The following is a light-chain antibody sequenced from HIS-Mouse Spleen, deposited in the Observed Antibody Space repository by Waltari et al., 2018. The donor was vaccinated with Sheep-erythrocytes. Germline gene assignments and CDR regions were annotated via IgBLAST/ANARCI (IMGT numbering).Light chain of an antibody. CDR3: CSYAGSYNHV. Sequence: QSALTQPRSVSGSPGQSVTISCTVTSSDVGGYNYVSWYQQHPGKAPKLMIYDVSKRPSGVPDRFSGSLTISGLQAEDEADYYCCSYAGSYNHVFATGTKVTVL. CDR1: SSDVGGYNY. CDR2: DVS. V-gene: IGLV2-11*01. J-gene: IGLJ1*01.